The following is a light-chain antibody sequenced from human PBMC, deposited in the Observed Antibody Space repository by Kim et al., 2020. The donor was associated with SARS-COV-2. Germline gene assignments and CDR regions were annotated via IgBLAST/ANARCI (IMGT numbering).Light chain of an antibody. Sequence: GTTRTISCTRSSGSIASKYLHWYQLRPGSAPTTGIFDNRQIPSGVPDRFSGSFHSSSDSSSLTISGLKPEDEADYYCQSYDNSNVLFGGGTQLTVL. V-gene: IGLV6-57*03. J-gene: IGLJ2*01. CDR1: SGSIASKY. CDR3: QSYDNSNVL. CDR2: DNR.